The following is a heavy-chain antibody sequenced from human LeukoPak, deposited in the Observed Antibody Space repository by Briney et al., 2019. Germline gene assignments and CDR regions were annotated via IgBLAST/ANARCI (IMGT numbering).Heavy chain of an antibody. V-gene: IGHV1-2*02. CDR3: ARGGSGSGSSRGFDP. Sequence: ASVKVSCKASGYTFTGFYLRWVRQAPGQGLEWIGWLNPSSGDTNFAHNFRGRVTVTRDTYIATAYMELSGLTSADTAVYYCARGGSGSGSSRGFDPWGQGPLVPVSS. CDR1: GYTFTGFY. J-gene: IGHJ5*02. CDR2: LNPSSGDT. D-gene: IGHD3-10*01.